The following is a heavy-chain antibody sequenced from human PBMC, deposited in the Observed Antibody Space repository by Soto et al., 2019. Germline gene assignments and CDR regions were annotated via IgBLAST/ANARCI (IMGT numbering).Heavy chain of an antibody. D-gene: IGHD3-3*01. CDR1: GFTFSSYA. J-gene: IGHJ4*02. CDR3: VKTALRFLEWLQPFDY. V-gene: IGHV3-64D*06. Sequence: PGGSLRLSCLASGFTFSSYAMHWVRQAPGKGLEYVSAISSNGGSTYYADSVKGRFTISRDNSKNTLYLQMSSLRAEDTAVYYCVKTALRFLEWLQPFDYWGQGTLVTVSS. CDR2: ISSNGGST.